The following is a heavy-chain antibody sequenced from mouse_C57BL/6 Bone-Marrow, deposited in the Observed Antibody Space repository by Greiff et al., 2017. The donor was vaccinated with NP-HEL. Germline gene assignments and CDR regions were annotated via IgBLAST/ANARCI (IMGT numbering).Heavy chain of an antibody. V-gene: IGHV1-76*01. CDR1: GYTFTDYY. D-gene: IGHD1-1*01. CDR3: ARGSSSFAY. Sequence: VQLQQSGAELVRPGASVTLSCKASGYTFTDYYINWVKQRPGPGLEWIARIYPGSGNTYYNEPFKGKATLTAEKSSSTAYMQLSSLTSEDSAVYFCARGSSSFAYWGQGTLVTVSA. J-gene: IGHJ3*01. CDR2: IYPGSGNT.